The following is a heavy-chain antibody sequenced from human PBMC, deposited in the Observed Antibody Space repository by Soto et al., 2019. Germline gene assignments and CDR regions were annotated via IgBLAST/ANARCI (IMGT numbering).Heavy chain of an antibody. CDR2: TYYRSKWYN. Sequence: QTLSLTCAISGDSVSSNSAAWNWIRQSPSRGLEWLGRTYYRSKWYNDYAVSVKSRITIKPDTSKNQFSLQLNSVTPEDTAVYYCARDRWELLANYDYGMDVWGQGTTVTVSS. J-gene: IGHJ6*02. D-gene: IGHD1-26*01. CDR3: ARDRWELLANYDYGMDV. V-gene: IGHV6-1*01. CDR1: GDSVSSNSAA.